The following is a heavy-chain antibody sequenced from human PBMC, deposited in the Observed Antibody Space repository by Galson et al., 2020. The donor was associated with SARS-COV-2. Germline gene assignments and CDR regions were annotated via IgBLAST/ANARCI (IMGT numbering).Heavy chain of an antibody. V-gene: IGHV6-1*01. CDR2: TYYRSKWYN. D-gene: IGHD7-27*01. J-gene: IGHJ4*02. CDR1: GDSVTRNTAA. Sequence: SQTLSLTCAISGDSVTRNTAAWNCLRQSPSRGLEWLGRTYYRSKWYNDYAESVRSRITVNPDTSNNQFSLHLNSVTAEDTAVYYCASGEYELDYWGQGALVTVSA. CDR3: ASGEYELDY.